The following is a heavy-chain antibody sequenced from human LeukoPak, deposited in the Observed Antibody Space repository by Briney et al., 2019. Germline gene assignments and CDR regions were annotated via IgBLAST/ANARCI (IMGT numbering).Heavy chain of an antibody. CDR2: IDPSDSYT. V-gene: IGHV5-10-1*01. CDR3: ASDRSSKWYFDY. D-gene: IGHD2-15*01. Sequence: GASLQISCQGSGYSFTSYWITWVRQMPGKGLEWMGRIDPSDSYTNYSPSFQGHVTISADKSISTAYLQWSSLKASDTAMYYCASDRSSKWYFDYWGPGTLVTVSS. J-gene: IGHJ4*02. CDR1: GYSFTSYW.